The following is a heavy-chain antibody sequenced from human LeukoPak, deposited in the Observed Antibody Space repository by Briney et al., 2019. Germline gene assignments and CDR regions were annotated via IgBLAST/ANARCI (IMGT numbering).Heavy chain of an antibody. V-gene: IGHV3-23*01. CDR1: GFTFSSYG. CDR2: ISGSGGST. D-gene: IGHD6-19*01. J-gene: IGHJ6*03. Sequence: GGSLRLSCAASGFTFSSYGMSWVRQAPGKGLEWVSAISGSGGSTYYADSVKGRFTISRDNSKNTLYLQMNSLRAEDTAVYYCAKDGSSGWYGGHYYYYYMDVWGKGTTVTISS. CDR3: AKDGSSGWYGGHYYYYYMDV.